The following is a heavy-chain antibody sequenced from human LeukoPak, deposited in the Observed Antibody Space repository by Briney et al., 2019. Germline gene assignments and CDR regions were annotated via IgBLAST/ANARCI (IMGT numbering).Heavy chain of an antibody. Sequence: YPGGSLRLSCAASGFTFSSYSMNWVRQAPGKGLEWVSSISSSSSYIYYADSVKGRFTISRDNAKNSLYLQMNSLRAEDTAVYYCAKKMGITGSYLGFDYWGQGTLVTVSS. J-gene: IGHJ4*02. D-gene: IGHD1-26*01. CDR2: ISSSSSYI. CDR1: GFTFSSYS. V-gene: IGHV3-21*04. CDR3: AKKMGITGSYLGFDY.